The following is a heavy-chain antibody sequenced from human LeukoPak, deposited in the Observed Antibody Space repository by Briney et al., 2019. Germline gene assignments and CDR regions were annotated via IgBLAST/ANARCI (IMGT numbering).Heavy chain of an antibody. Sequence: GGSLRLSCAASGFTFSSYAMHWVRQAPGKGLEWVAVISYDGSNKYYADSVKGRFTISRDNSKNTLYLQMNSLRAEDTAVYYCARDYGDYDYYYYGMGVWGQGTTVTVSS. CDR3: ARDYGDYDYYYYGMGV. CDR2: ISYDGSNK. D-gene: IGHD4-17*01. CDR1: GFTFSSYA. V-gene: IGHV3-30-3*01. J-gene: IGHJ6*02.